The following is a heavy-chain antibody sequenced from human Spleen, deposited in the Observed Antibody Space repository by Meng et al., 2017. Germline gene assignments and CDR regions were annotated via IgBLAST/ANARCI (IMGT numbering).Heavy chain of an antibody. CDR2: INHSGSI. V-gene: IGHV4-34*01. CDR1: GGSFSGYY. D-gene: IGHD3-22*01. J-gene: IGHJ4*02. CDR3: ASRDYHDSSGYYRHFNH. Sequence: SETLSLTCAVYGGSFSGYYWSWIRQSPGTGREWIGEINHSGSINYSPSFRRRLTISLDTSKNQFSLTLTSVTAADTAVYFCASRDYHDSSGYYRHFNHWGQGTGVTVSS.